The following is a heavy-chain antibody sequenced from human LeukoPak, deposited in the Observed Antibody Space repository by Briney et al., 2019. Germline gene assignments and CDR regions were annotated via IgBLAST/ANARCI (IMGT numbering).Heavy chain of an antibody. Sequence: SETLSLTCTVSGGSISSYYWSLIRQPPGKGLEWIGYIYYSGSTNYNPSLKSRVTISVDTSKNQFSLKLSSVTAEDTAVYYCARDSGYGDYYNWFDPWGQGTLVTVSS. CDR1: GGSISSYY. J-gene: IGHJ5*02. V-gene: IGHV4-59*01. D-gene: IGHD4-17*01. CDR2: IYYSGST. CDR3: ARDSGYGDYYNWFDP.